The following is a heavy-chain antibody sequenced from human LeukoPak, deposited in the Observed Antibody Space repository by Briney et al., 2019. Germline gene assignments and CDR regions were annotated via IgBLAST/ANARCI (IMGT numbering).Heavy chain of an antibody. CDR3: AKRQQLDYYFDY. V-gene: IGHV3-23*01. CDR1: GFTFSSYA. Sequence: GGSLRLSCAASGFTFSSYAMSWVRQAPGKGLEWVSAISGSGGSAYYADSVKGRFTISRDNSKNTLYLQMNSLRAEDTAVYYCAKRQQLDYYFDYWGQGTLVTVSS. J-gene: IGHJ4*02. CDR2: ISGSGGSA. D-gene: IGHD6-13*01.